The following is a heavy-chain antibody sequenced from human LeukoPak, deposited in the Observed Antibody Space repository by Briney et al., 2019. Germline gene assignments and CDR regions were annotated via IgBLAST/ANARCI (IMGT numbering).Heavy chain of an antibody. Sequence: ASVKVSCKASGYTFTSYYMHWVRQAPGQGLEWMGIINPSGGSTSYAQKFQGRVTMTRDTSTSTVYMELSSLRSEDTAVYYCARVNWGYYDSSGYPDYWGQGTLVTVSS. CDR3: ARVNWGYYDSSGYPDY. CDR2: INPSGGST. CDR1: GYTFTSYY. V-gene: IGHV1-46*01. J-gene: IGHJ4*02. D-gene: IGHD3-22*01.